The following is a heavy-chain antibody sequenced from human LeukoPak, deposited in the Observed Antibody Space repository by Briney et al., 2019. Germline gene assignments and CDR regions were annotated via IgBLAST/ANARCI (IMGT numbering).Heavy chain of an antibody. CDR3: ARDGSVIAAAGRPYYFDY. Sequence: SETLSLTCTVSGGSISSSSYYWGWIRQPPGKGLEWIGSIYYSGSTYYNPSLKSRVTISVDTSKNQFSLKLSSVTAADTAVYYCARDGSVIAAAGRPYYFDYWGQGTLVTVSS. CDR2: IYYSGST. CDR1: GGSISSSSYY. V-gene: IGHV4-39*07. J-gene: IGHJ4*02. D-gene: IGHD6-13*01.